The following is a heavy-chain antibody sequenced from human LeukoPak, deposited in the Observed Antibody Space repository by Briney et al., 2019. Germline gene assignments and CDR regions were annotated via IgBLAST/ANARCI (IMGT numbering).Heavy chain of an antibody. CDR1: GFTFSSYA. Sequence: PGRSLRLSCAASGFTFSSYAMHWVRQAPGKGLEWVSSISSSSSYIYYADSVKGRFTFSRDNAKNSLFLQMNSLRAEDTAVYYCARSGWFGELGFDYWGQGTLVTVSS. CDR3: ARSGWFGELGFDY. CDR2: ISSSSSYI. V-gene: IGHV3-21*01. D-gene: IGHD3-10*01. J-gene: IGHJ4*02.